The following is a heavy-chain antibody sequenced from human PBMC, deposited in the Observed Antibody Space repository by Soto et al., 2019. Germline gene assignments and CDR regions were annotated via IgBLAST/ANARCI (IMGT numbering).Heavy chain of an antibody. CDR3: ARVGSTSIWGPFDY. J-gene: IGHJ4*02. CDR2: IYYSGST. D-gene: IGHD2-2*01. V-gene: IGHV4-31*03. CDR1: GGSISSGGYY. Sequence: SETLSLTCTVSGGSISSGGYYWSWIRQHPGKGLEWIGYIYYSGSTYYNPSLKSRVTISVDTSKNQFSLKLSSVTAADTAVYYCARVGSTSIWGPFDYWGQGTLVTVSS.